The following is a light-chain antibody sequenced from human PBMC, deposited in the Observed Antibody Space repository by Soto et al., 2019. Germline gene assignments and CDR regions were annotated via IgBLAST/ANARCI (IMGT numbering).Light chain of an antibody. V-gene: IGKV1-9*01. CDR3: QQVNDYPLT. J-gene: IGKJ4*01. CDR1: QGIRSY. Sequence: DIQLTQSPSFLSASVGDRVTITCRASQGIRSYLAWYQQKPGKAPKLLIYAASTLQSGVPSRFSGSGSGTEFTLTISCLQPEDFATYYCQQVNDYPLTFGGGTKVEIK. CDR2: AAS.